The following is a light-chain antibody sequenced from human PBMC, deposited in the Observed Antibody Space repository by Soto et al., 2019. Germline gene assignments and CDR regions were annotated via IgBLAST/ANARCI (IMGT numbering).Light chain of an antibody. CDR3: QQYISFPKT. CDR2: DAS. Sequence: DIQMTQSPPTLPAFVGDTVTITCRASQSVSSWLAWYQQKPGTAPNLLIYDASSLASGVPSRFSGSGSWTKFTLTIRSLQPDDFATYYCQQYISFPKTFGQGTKV. V-gene: IGKV1-5*01. J-gene: IGKJ1*01. CDR1: QSVSSW.